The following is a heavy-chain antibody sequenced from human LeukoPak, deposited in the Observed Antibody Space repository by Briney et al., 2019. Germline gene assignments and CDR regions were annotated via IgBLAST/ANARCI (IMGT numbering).Heavy chain of an antibody. Sequence: GASVKVSCKASGYTFTSYGISWVRQAPGQGLEWMGWINPKTHYTYYAQKFQGRVTLTKDTSINTVYMELSSLTSDDTGFFYCAVAPGDFWGQGTLVTVSS. D-gene: IGHD2-21*01. CDR3: AVAPGDF. CDR2: INPKTHYT. CDR1: GYTFTSYG. V-gene: IGHV1-18*01. J-gene: IGHJ4*02.